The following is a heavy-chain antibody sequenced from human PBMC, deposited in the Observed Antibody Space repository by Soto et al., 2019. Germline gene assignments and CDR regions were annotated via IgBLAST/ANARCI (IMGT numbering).Heavy chain of an antibody. Sequence: QVQLVESGGGVVQPGRSLRLSCAASGFTFSNYGMHWVRQAPGKGLEWVALIWYDGSNKYYADSVKGRFTISRDISKNTLYLQMNCLRAEDTAVYYCARDLSGPLDYWGQGTPVTVSS. CDR3: ARDLSGPLDY. CDR2: IWYDGSNK. D-gene: IGHD3-16*02. J-gene: IGHJ4*02. V-gene: IGHV3-33*01. CDR1: GFTFSNYG.